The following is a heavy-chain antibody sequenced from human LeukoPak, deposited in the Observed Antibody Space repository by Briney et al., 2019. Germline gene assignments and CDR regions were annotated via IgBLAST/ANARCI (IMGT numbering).Heavy chain of an antibody. CDR3: ARGGVGSLWFVSVREWFDP. D-gene: IGHD3-10*01. CDR1: GGSISSGSYY. CDR2: INHSGST. V-gene: IGHV4-39*07. Sequence: SETLSLTCTVSGGSISSGSYYWSWIRQPPGKGLEWIGEINHSGSTNYNPSLKSRVTISVDTSKNQFSLKLSSVTAADTAVYYCARGGVGSLWFVSVREWFDPWGQGTLVTVSS. J-gene: IGHJ5*02.